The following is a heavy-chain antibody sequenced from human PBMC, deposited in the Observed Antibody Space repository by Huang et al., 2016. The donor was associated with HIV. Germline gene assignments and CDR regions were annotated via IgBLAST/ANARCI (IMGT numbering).Heavy chain of an antibody. J-gene: IGHJ3*02. CDR3: AVVYYGSGGYPRWAFDI. V-gene: IGHV4-34*01. Sequence: PGKGLEWIGEINHSGSTNYTPSRKSRVTISVDTSKNQFSLKLSSVTAADTAVYYCAVVYYGSGGYPRWAFDIWGQGTMVTVSS. CDR2: INHSGST. D-gene: IGHD3-10*01.